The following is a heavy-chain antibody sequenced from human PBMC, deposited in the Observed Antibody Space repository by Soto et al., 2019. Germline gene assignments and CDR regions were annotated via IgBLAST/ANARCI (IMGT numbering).Heavy chain of an antibody. Sequence: QITLKESGPTLVKPTQTLTLTCTFSGFSLSTSGVGVVWHRQPPGKALEWLALVYWDDDKRYSPSLKSRLTITQDTSKNQVVLTMNNMDHVDTATYYCAHSSSRWPLGYWGQGALVTVSS. CDR3: AHSSSRWPLGY. J-gene: IGHJ4*02. CDR2: VYWDDDK. CDR1: GFSLSTSGVG. D-gene: IGHD4-17*01. V-gene: IGHV2-5*02.